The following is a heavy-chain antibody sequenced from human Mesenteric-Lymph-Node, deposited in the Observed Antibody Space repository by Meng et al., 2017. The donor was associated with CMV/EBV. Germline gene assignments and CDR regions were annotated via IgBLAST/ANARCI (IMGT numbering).Heavy chain of an antibody. CDR3: ARDGGYYDFWSGYRHPFDY. Sequence: GESLKISCAASGFTFSSYSMNWVRQAPGKGLEWVSYISSSSSTIYYADSVKGRFTISRDNAKNSLYLQMNSLRAEDTAVYYCARDGGYYDFWSGYRHPFDYWGQGNMVTVSS. J-gene: IGHJ4*02. D-gene: IGHD3-3*01. CDR2: ISSSSSTI. CDR1: GFTFSSYS. V-gene: IGHV3-48*04.